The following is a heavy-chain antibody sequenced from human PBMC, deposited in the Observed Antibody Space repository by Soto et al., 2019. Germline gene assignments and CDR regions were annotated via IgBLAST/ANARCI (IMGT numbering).Heavy chain of an antibody. D-gene: IGHD4-17*01. Sequence: QVQLVQSGADVKKPGSSVKVSCKASGDTFSSYVISWVRQAPGQGLEWMGGIIPMCGTSNYKQKFQGRVTITADESTSTAYMGLSSMRTEDTAVDYCARVTMTTVTVWFDPWGQGTLVTVSS. CDR3: ARVTMTTVTVWFDP. J-gene: IGHJ5*02. CDR1: GDTFSSYV. CDR2: IIPMCGTS. V-gene: IGHV1-69*01.